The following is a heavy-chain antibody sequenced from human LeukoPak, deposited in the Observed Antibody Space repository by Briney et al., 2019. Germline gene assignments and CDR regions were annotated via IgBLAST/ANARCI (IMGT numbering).Heavy chain of an antibody. V-gene: IGHV3-7*03. D-gene: IGHD6-6*01. Sequence: GGSLRLSCAVSGFTFSGFWMGWSRQAPGKGLEWVASINSDGSEGYYADVVKGRFTISRDNAKNSLYLQINSLRAEDTAVYYCARSSYSSSSSVWGQGTMVTVSS. CDR1: GFTFSGFW. CDR2: INSDGSEG. J-gene: IGHJ3*01. CDR3: ARSSYSSSSSV.